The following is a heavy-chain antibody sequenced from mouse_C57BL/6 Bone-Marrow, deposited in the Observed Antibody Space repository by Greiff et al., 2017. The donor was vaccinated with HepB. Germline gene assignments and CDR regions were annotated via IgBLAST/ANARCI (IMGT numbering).Heavy chain of an antibody. V-gene: IGHV5-4*01. CDR2: ISDGGSYT. CDR1: GFTFSSYA. Sequence: EVKLMESGGGLVKPGGSLKLSCAASGFTFSSYAMSWVRQTPEKRLEWVATISDGGSYTYYPANVKGRFTISRDNAKNNLYLQMSHLKSEDTAVYYCARDGAWFAYWGQGTLVTVSA. J-gene: IGHJ3*01. CDR3: ARDGAWFAY.